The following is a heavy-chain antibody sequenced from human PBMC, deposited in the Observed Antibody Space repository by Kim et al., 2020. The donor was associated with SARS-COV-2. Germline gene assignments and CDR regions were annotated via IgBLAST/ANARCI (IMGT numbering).Heavy chain of an antibody. CDR3: ASLIAAAVPGY. D-gene: IGHD6-13*01. CDR2: T. Sequence: TNYADSVKGRFTISRDNAKNSLYLQMNSLRAEDTAVYYCASLIAAAVPGYWGQGTLVTVSS. J-gene: IGHJ4*02. V-gene: IGHV3-11*03.